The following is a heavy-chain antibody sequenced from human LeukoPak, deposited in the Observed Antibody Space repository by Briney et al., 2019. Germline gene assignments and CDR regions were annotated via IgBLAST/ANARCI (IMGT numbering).Heavy chain of an antibody. V-gene: IGHV3-7*01. Sequence: GGSLRLSRAASGFTFSSYWMSWVRQAPGKGLEWVANIKQDGSEKYYVDSVKGRFTISRDNAKNTLNLQMNSLRAEDTAVYYCARDLGQYYDTSDNWFDPWGQGTLVTVSS. CDR3: ARDLGQYYDTSDNWFDP. J-gene: IGHJ5*02. CDR2: IKQDGSEK. CDR1: GFTFSSYW. D-gene: IGHD3-22*01.